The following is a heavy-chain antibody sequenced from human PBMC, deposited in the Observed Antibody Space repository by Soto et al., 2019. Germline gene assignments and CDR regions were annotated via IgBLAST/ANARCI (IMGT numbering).Heavy chain of an antibody. Sequence: EVQLLESGGGLVQPGGSLRLSCAASGFTFGSYAMIWVRQAPGKGLGWVSTISSSGDSTYYADSVKGRFTVSRDNSMNTLYMQMNSLRAKDTAVYYCAKSDTALSYGFDPWGQGTLVTVSS. CDR3: AKSDTALSYGFDP. CDR1: GFTFGSYA. CDR2: ISSSGDST. V-gene: IGHV3-23*01. J-gene: IGHJ5*02. D-gene: IGHD5-18*01.